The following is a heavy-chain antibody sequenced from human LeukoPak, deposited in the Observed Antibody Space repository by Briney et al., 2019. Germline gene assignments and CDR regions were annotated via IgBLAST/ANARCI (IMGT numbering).Heavy chain of an antibody. V-gene: IGHV3-66*01. J-gene: IGHJ4*02. CDR3: AGGVNVAHSD. D-gene: IGHD1-26*01. Sequence: PGGSLRLSCAAPGLTVSSNYMSGVRQAPGKGLEWVAVIYSGCSTYYADSVKGRFTISRDNSKNTLYLQMNSLRAEDTAVYYCAGGVNVAHSDWGQGTLVTVSS. CDR1: GLTVSSNY. CDR2: IYSGCST.